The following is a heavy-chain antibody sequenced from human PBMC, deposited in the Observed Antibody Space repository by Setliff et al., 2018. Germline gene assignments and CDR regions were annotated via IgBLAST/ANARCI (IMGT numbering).Heavy chain of an antibody. D-gene: IGHD6-19*01. CDR1: GFTFSSYA. V-gene: IGHV3-23*01. CDR2: ISGSGGST. Sequence: LRLSCAASGFTFSSYAMSWVRQAPGKGLEWVSAISGSGGSTYYADSVKGRFTISRDNFKNTLYLQMNSLRAEDTAVYYCAKAPGQWLGMLNWFDPWGQGTLVTVSS. J-gene: IGHJ5*02. CDR3: AKAPGQWLGMLNWFDP.